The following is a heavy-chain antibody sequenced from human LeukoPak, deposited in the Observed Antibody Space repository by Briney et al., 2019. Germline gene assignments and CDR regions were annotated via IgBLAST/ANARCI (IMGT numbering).Heavy chain of an antibody. J-gene: IGHJ4*02. CDR3: ARLHFSSSYYFDY. Sequence: GGSLRLSCAASGFTFSSYAMHWVRQAPGKGLEWVAVISYDGSNKYYADSVKGRFTISRDNSKNTLYLQMNSQRAEATAVYYCARLHFSSSYYFDYWGQGTLVPVSS. D-gene: IGHD6-13*01. CDR1: GFTFSSYA. CDR2: ISYDGSNK. V-gene: IGHV3-30-3*01.